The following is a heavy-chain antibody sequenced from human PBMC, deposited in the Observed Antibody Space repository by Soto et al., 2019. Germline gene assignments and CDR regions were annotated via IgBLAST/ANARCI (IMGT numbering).Heavy chain of an antibody. Sequence: QVQLVQSGAEVKKPGASVKVSCKASGYTFTGYYMYWVRQAPGQGLEWMGWINPNSGATNYAQKFQGRVTMTRDTSISTAYMELSRLRSDDTAVYYCARWGGYYDTSGSGTYFEYWGQGTLVTVSS. V-gene: IGHV1-2*02. J-gene: IGHJ4*02. CDR2: INPNSGAT. D-gene: IGHD3-22*01. CDR3: ARWGGYYDTSGSGTYFEY. CDR1: GYTFTGYY.